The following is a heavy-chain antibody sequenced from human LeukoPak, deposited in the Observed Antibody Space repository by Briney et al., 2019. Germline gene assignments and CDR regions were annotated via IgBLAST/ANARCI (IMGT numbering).Heavy chain of an antibody. CDR3: ARLPNSGADLTWFDP. V-gene: IGHV5-51*01. CDR2: IYPYDSHT. CDR1: GYRFTYYW. D-gene: IGHD3-10*01. J-gene: IGHJ5*02. Sequence: GESLKISCKASGYRFTYYWIAWVRQMPGKGLEWMGIIYPYDSHTRYSPSFQGQVTISADKSISTAYLQWSSLKASDTAMYCCARLPNSGADLTWFDPWGQGTLVTVSS.